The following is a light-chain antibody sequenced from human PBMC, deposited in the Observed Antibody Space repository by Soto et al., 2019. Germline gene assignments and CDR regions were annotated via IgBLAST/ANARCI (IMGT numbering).Light chain of an antibody. CDR1: SXDVGSYDV. CDR3: CSSAGSRILSWV. CDR2: EGT. J-gene: IGLJ3*02. V-gene: IGLV2-23*01. Sequence: QSVLTQPASVSGSPGQSINISCTGTSXDVGSYDVVSWYQQHPGKAPKLIIYEGTKRPPGVSNRLSGSKSGNTASLTISGLQAEDEADYYCCSSAGSRILSWVFGGGTKVTVL.